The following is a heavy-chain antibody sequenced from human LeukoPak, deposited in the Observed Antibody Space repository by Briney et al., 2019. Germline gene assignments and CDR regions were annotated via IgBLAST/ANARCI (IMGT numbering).Heavy chain of an antibody. J-gene: IGHJ4*02. CDR2: ISSSGGRT. V-gene: IGHV3-23*01. CDR3: AKDGREQWLVPYYFDY. D-gene: IGHD6-19*01. Sequence: GGSLRPSCAASGFMFSSNWMSWVRQAPGKGLEWVSAISSSGGRTSYVDSVKGRFTISRDNSKNTLYLQMNSLRAEDTAVYYCAKDGREQWLVPYYFDYWGQGALVTVSS. CDR1: GFMFSSNW.